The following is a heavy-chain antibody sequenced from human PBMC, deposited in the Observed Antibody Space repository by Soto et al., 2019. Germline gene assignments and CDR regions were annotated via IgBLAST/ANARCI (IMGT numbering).Heavy chain of an antibody. Sequence: HPGGSLRLTCAASGFTFSSYAMSWVRQSPGKGLEWVSVISGTGGSTYDADSVKGRFTISRDNSKKTLYLQMNSLRAEETAVYHCAKGENAIKLWLHWFDPWGQGTMVTVSS. V-gene: IGHV3-23*01. D-gene: IGHD5-18*01. CDR2: ISGTGGST. J-gene: IGHJ5*02. CDR3: AKGENAIKLWLHWFDP. CDR1: GFTFSSYA.